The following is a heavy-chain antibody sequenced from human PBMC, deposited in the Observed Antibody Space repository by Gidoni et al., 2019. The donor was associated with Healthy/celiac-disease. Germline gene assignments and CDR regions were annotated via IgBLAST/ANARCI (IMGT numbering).Heavy chain of an antibody. Sequence: EVQLVQSGAEVKKPGESLKISCKGSGYSFTSYWIGWVRQMPGKGLEWMGIIYPGDSDTRYSPSFQGQVTISADKSISTAYLQWSSLKASDTAMYYCARTVDTAMVTSGWFDPWGQGTLVTVSS. V-gene: IGHV5-51*01. CDR1: GYSFTSYW. J-gene: IGHJ5*02. CDR2: IYPGDSDT. D-gene: IGHD5-18*01. CDR3: ARTVDTAMVTSGWFDP.